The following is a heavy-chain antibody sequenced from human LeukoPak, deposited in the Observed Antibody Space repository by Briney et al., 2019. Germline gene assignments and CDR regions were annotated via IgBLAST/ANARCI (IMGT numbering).Heavy chain of an antibody. J-gene: IGHJ4*02. V-gene: IGHV1-2*02. Sequence: ASVKVSCKASGYTFTGYYMHWVRQAPGQGLEWMGWINPNSGGTNYAQKFQGRVTMTRDTSISTGYMELSRLRSDDTAVYYCARDQGQLRYFAWLIKDFDYWGQGTLVTVSS. D-gene: IGHD3-9*01. CDR2: INPNSGGT. CDR3: ARDQGQLRYFAWLIKDFDY. CDR1: GYTFTGYY.